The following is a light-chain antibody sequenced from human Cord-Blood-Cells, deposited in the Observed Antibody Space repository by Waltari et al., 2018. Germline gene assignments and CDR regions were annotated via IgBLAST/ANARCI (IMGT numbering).Light chain of an antibody. CDR1: SSDVGSYNL. CDR2: EGS. CDR3: CSYAGSSMV. J-gene: IGLJ2*01. V-gene: IGLV2-23*01. Sequence: QSALTQPASVSGSPGQSITISCTGTSSDVGSYNLVSWYQQHPGKAPKLMIYEGSKRTSGVSNRCSGSKSGNTASLTIAGLQAEDEADYYCCSYAGSSMVFGGGTKLTVL.